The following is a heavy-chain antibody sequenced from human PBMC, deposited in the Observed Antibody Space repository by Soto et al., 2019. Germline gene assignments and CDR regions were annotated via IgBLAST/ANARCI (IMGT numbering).Heavy chain of an antibody. CDR2: INPRTGST. D-gene: IGHD2-15*01. J-gene: IGHJ2*01. CDR3: ARDGGLLTASWHYDL. V-gene: IGHV1-46*01. CDR1: GYSFTNYC. Sequence: QVQLVQSGADVKKPGTSMKVSCKAAGYSFTNYCMYWVRQAPGQGLEWMGMINPRTGSTRYAQKFQDRVTLTRDTSTTTVYMELSTLISDDTAVYYCARDGGLLTASWHYDLWGPGTLVTVSS.